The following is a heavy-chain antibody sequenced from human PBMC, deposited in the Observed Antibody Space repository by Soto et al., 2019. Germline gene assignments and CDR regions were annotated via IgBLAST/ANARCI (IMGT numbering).Heavy chain of an antibody. CDR3: ARDRRGEPTKPDY. CDR1: GFTFSSYA. CDR2: ISYDGSNK. J-gene: IGHJ4*02. V-gene: IGHV3-30-3*01. D-gene: IGHD1-26*01. Sequence: GGSLRLSCASSGFTFSSYAMHWVRQAPGKGLEWVAVISYDGSNKYYADSVKGRFTISRDNSKNTLYLQMNSLRAEDTAVYYCARDRRGEPTKPDYWGQGTLVTVSS.